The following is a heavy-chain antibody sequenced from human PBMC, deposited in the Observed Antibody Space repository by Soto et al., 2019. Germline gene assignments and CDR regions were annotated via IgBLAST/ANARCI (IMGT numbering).Heavy chain of an antibody. Sequence: QVQLVESGGGVVQPGRSLRLSCAASGFTFSSYGMHWVRQAPGKGLEWVAVIWYDGSNKYYADSVKGRFTISRDNSKNTLYLQMNSLRAEDTAVYYCARQGIAAAGEGAVGMDVWGQGTTVTVSS. CDR2: IWYDGSNK. CDR3: ARQGIAAAGEGAVGMDV. J-gene: IGHJ6*02. CDR1: GFTFSSYG. V-gene: IGHV3-33*01. D-gene: IGHD6-13*01.